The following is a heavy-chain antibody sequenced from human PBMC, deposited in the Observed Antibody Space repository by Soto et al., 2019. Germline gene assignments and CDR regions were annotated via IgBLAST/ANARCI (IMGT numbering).Heavy chain of an antibody. V-gene: IGHV2-5*02. J-gene: IGHJ4*02. D-gene: IGHD3-10*01. Sequence: QITLKESGPTLVKPTQTLTLTCTFSGFSLSTSGVGVGWIRQPPGKALEWLALIYWDDDKRYSPSLKSRLTITKDTSKNQVDLTMTNMDPVDTATYYCAHRPITMVRGGWYYFDYWGQGTLVTVSS. CDR2: IYWDDDK. CDR3: AHRPITMVRGGWYYFDY. CDR1: GFSLSTSGVG.